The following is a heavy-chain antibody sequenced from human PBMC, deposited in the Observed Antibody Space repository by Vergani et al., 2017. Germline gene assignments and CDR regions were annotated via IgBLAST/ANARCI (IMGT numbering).Heavy chain of an antibody. J-gene: IGHJ4*02. CDR1: GFTFSSYA. CDR3: AKGYYYDSSGYLPFDY. V-gene: IGHV3-23*01. D-gene: IGHD3-22*01. Sequence: EVQLLESGGGLVQPGGSLRLSCAASGFTFSSYAMSWVRQAPGKGLEWVSAISGSGGSTDYADSVKGRFTIARDNSKNTLYLQMNSLRAEDTAVYYCAKGYYYDSSGYLPFDYWGQGTLVTVSS. CDR2: ISGSGGST.